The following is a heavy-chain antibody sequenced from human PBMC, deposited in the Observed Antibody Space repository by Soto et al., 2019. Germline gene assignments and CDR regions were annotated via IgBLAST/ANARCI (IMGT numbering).Heavy chain of an antibody. V-gene: IGHV1-58*02. J-gene: IGHJ4*02. CDR2: IVVGSGNT. CDR3: SADLGDFWKG. CDR1: GFTFTSSA. D-gene: IGHD3-3*01. Sequence: QMQLVQSGPEVKKPGTSVKVSCKASGFTFTSSAMQWVRQARGQRLEWIGWIVVGSGNTDYSQKFQDRVTITRDRSTSTAYMALRILRSEDTAVYYCSADLGDFWKGWGQGTLVTVSS.